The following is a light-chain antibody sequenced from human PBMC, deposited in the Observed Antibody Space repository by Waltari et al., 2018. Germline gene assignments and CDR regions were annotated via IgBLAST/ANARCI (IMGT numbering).Light chain of an antibody. CDR2: EVT. J-gene: IGLJ2*01. CDR1: SGDVGAYDH. Sequence: QSALTQPPSASGSPGQSVTISCTGSSGDVGAYDHVSWYQQHPGKAPNLLIFEVTKRPSVGPDRFAGSKSGNTASLTVSGLQAEDEADYYCSSYEGRNNLIFGGGTKLTVL. CDR3: SSYEGRNNLI. V-gene: IGLV2-8*01.